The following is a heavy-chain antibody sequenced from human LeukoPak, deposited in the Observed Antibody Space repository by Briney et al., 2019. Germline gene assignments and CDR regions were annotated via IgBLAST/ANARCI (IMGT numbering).Heavy chain of an antibody. D-gene: IGHD3-10*01. V-gene: IGHV3-23*01. CDR1: GFTFSSYA. J-gene: IGHJ4*02. Sequence: PGGSLRLSCAASGFTFSSYAMSWVRQAPGKGLEWVSAISGSGGSTYYADSVKGRFTISRDNSKNTLYLQMNSLRAEDTAVYYCARDWRVARGYFDYWGQGTLVTVSS. CDR2: ISGSGGST. CDR3: ARDWRVARGYFDY.